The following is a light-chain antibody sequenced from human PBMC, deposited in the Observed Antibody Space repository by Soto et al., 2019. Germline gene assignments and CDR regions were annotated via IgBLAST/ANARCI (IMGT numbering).Light chain of an antibody. CDR3: QHFGSSPLT. V-gene: IGKV3-20*01. CDR2: GAS. CDR1: QSVSSSY. J-gene: IGKJ4*01. Sequence: EIVLTQSPGTLSLSPGERATLSCRASQSVSSSYLAWYQQKPGQAPRLLIYGASSRATGIPDRFSGSGSGTDFILTISRREPEDFAVYYCQHFGSSPLTFGGGTKVEIK.